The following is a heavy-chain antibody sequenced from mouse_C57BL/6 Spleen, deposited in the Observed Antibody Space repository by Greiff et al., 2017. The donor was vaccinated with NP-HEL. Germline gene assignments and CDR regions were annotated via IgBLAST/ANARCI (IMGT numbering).Heavy chain of an antibody. D-gene: IGHD2-4*01. CDR2: IYPGDGDT. Sequence: VQLQQSGPELVKPGASVKISCKASGYAFSSSWMNWVKQRPGKGLEWIGRIYPGDGDTNYNGKFKGKAKLTADKSSSTAYMQLSSLTSEDSAVCFCARAGYYDYDERFAYWGQGTLVTVSA. V-gene: IGHV1-82*01. CDR3: ARAGYYDYDERFAY. J-gene: IGHJ3*01. CDR1: GYAFSSSW.